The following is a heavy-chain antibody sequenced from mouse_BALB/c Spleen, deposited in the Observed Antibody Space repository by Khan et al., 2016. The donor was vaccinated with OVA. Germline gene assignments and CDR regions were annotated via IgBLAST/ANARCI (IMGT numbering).Heavy chain of an antibody. CDR1: GFSLNNYS. D-gene: IGHD2-4*01. J-gene: IGHJ3*01. CDR3: ARRGYDYGRGALFAY. CDR2: IWSAGST. V-gene: IGHV2-2*02. Sequence: QVQLKQSGPGLVQPSQSLSITCTVSGFSLNNYSVHWVRQSPGKGLEWLGVIWSAGSTDYNAAFISRLTISTDNSRSQAFFKMNSLQPNDTAIYYCARRGYDYGRGALFAYWGQGTLVTVSA.